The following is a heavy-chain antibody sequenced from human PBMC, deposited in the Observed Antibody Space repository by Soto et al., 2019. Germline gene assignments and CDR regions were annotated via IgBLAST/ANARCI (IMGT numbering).Heavy chain of an antibody. J-gene: IGHJ4*02. CDR2: IWYDGSNK. CDR1: GFTFSSYG. CDR3: AREDVKYCSGGSCYRGHLGY. V-gene: IGHV3-33*01. Sequence: GGSLRLSCAASGFTFSSYGMHWVRQAPGKGLEWVAVIWYDGSNKYYADSVKGRFTISRDNSKNTLYLQMNSLRAEDTAVYYCAREDVKYCSGGSCYRGHLGYWGQGTLVTVSS. D-gene: IGHD2-15*01.